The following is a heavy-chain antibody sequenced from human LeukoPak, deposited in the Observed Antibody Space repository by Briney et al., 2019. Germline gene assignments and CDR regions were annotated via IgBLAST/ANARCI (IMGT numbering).Heavy chain of an antibody. J-gene: IGHJ2*01. CDR1: GDSIRGYY. D-gene: IGHD2/OR15-2a*01. CDR2: IYTTGST. Sequence: RASETLSLTCTVSGDSIRGYYWSWIRQPAGKGLEWIGHIYTTGSTTYNPSLKSRVTMSVDTSKNQFSLTLNSVTAADTAVYYCARGYYSGWYFDLWGRGTLVTVSS. V-gene: IGHV4-4*07. CDR3: ARGYYSGWYFDL.